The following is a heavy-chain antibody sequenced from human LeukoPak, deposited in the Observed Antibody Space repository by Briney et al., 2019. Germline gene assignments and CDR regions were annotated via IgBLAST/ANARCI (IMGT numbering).Heavy chain of an antibody. CDR1: GGSINIHY. V-gene: IGHV4-59*11. J-gene: IGHJ5*02. CDR3: ARVSLTTPYNWFDP. D-gene: IGHD4-11*01. CDR2: IYYTGST. Sequence: SETLSLTCTVSGGSINIHYWSWIRQPPGKGLEWNGYIYYTGSTNYSPSPKTRVTISVDTSKNQFSLILTSVTAADTAVYYCARVSLTTPYNWFDPWGQGTLVTVSS.